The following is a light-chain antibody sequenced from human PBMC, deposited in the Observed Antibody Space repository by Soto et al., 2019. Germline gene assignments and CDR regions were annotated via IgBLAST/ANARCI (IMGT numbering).Light chain of an antibody. CDR3: QQRSSWPLT. CDR2: GAS. CDR1: QSVGSN. Sequence: EVVMTQSPDTLSVSPGERATLSCRASQSVGSNLAWYQQKPGQAPRLLIDGASNRATGIPARFSGSGSGTDFTLTISSLEPEDFAVYFCQQRSSWPLTFGGGTKVDIK. V-gene: IGKV3-11*01. J-gene: IGKJ4*02.